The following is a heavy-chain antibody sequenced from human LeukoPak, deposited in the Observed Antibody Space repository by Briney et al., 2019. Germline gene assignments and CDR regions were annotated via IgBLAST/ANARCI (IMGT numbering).Heavy chain of an antibody. Sequence: PGGSLRLSCAASGFSFSNYWMTWVRQAPGKGLEWVANIKQDGSEKHYVDSVKGRFTISRDNAKNSLYLQMDSLRAEDTAVYSCAEGGSYSDYWGQGTLVTVSS. D-gene: IGHD2-21*01. CDR1: GFSFSNYW. CDR2: IKQDGSEK. J-gene: IGHJ4*02. V-gene: IGHV3-7*01. CDR3: AEGGSYSDY.